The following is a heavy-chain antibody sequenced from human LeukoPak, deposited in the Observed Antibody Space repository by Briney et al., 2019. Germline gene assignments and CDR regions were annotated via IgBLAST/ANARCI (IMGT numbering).Heavy chain of an antibody. CDR2: IKSKTDGGTT. Sequence: GGSLRLSCAASGFTLSNDWMSWGRQAGGKGMEWVGGIKSKTDGGTTDYGSPVKGRFTISRDDSKNTLYLRMNSLKTEDTALYYCTTDRYYDAAYTTWGQGTLVTVSS. V-gene: IGHV3-15*01. CDR3: TTDRYYDAAYTT. J-gene: IGHJ4*02. D-gene: IGHD3-16*01. CDR1: GFTLSNDW.